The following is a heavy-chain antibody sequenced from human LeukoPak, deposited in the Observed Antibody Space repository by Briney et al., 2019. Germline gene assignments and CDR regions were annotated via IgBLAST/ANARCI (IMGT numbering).Heavy chain of an antibody. CDR3: AKAGRYYDSSGYYEYYFDY. CDR1: GFTFDDYA. J-gene: IGHJ4*02. CDR2: ISRNSGSI. Sequence: PGGSLRLSCAASGFTFDDYAMHWVRQAPGKGLEWVSGISRNSGSIGYADSVKGRFTISRDNAKNSLYLQMNSLRAEDTALYYCAKAGRYYDSSGYYEYYFDYWGQGTLVTVSS. D-gene: IGHD3-22*01. V-gene: IGHV3-9*01.